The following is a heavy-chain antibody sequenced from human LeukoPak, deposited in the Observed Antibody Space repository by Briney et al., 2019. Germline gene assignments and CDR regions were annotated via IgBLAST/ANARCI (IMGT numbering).Heavy chain of an antibody. Sequence: SETLSLTCTVSGGFISNYYWNWIRQPPGKGLEWIGYIYYNGNTNYNPSLKSRVTISVDTSKNQFSLKLSSVTAADTAVYYCARGVLRYFPSAYYYYYGMDVWGQGTTVTVSS. V-gene: IGHV4-59*01. CDR3: ARGVLRYFPSAYYYYYGMDV. CDR1: GGFISNYY. D-gene: IGHD3-9*01. J-gene: IGHJ6*02. CDR2: IYYNGNT.